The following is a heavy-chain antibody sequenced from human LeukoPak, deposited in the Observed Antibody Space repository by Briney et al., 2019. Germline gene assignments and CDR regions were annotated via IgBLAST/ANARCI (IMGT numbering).Heavy chain of an antibody. CDR1: GFTFSSYG. CDR2: ISYDGSNK. V-gene: IGHV3-30*19. D-gene: IGHD6-19*01. J-gene: IGHJ5*02. CDR3: AGTPEQWLVLAWFDP. Sequence: GGSLRLSCEASGFTFSSYGMHWVRQAPGKGLEWVAVISYDGSNKYYADSVKGRFTISRDNSKNTLYLQMNSLRAEDTAVYYCAGTPEQWLVLAWFDPWGQGTLVTVSS.